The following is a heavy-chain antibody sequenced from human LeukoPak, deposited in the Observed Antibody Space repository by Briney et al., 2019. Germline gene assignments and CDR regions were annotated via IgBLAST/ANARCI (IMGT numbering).Heavy chain of an antibody. CDR2: ISSSGSTI. CDR1: GFTFSSYS. J-gene: IGHJ4*02. CDR3: ATYVGGAFDY. Sequence: GGSLRLSCAASGFTFSSYSMNWVRQAPGKGLEWVSYISSSGSTIYYADSVKGRFTISRDNAKNSLYLQMNSLRAEDTAVYYCATYVGGAFDYWGQGTLVTVSS. V-gene: IGHV3-48*04. D-gene: IGHD3-16*01.